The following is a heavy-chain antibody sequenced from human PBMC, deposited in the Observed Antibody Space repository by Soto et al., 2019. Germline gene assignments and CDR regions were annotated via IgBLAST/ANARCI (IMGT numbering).Heavy chain of an antibody. CDR3: ARGIVATIPDY. V-gene: IGHV4-59*01. CDR1: GGSISSYY. CDR2: IYYSGST. D-gene: IGHD5-12*01. J-gene: IGHJ4*02. Sequence: SETLSLTCTVSGGSISSYYWSWIRQPPGKGLEWIGYIYYSGSTNYNPSLKSRVTISVDTSKNQFSLKLSSVTAADTAVYYCARGIVATIPDYWGQGTLVTVSS.